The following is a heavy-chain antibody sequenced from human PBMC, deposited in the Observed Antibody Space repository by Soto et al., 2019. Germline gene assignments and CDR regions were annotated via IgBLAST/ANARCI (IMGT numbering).Heavy chain of an antibody. CDR1: GFTFSSYW. D-gene: IGHD3-16*02. V-gene: IGHV3-74*01. J-gene: IGHJ3*02. CDR2: INSDGSST. CDR3: AHINETPPTLYDYIWGSYRGNDAFDI. Sequence: GGSLRLSCAASGFTFSSYWMHWVRQAPGKGLVWVSRINSDGSSTSYADSVKGRFTISRDNAKNTLYLQMNSLRAEETAVYYCAHINETPPTLYDYIWGSYRGNDAFDIWGQGTMVTVSS.